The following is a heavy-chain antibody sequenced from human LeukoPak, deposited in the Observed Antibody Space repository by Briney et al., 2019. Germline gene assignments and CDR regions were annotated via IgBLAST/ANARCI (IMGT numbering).Heavy chain of an antibody. J-gene: IGHJ5*02. D-gene: IGHD3-10*01. CDR1: GYTFTGYY. CDR3: ARAMIMVRGVINVKRFDP. Sequence: GASVKVSCKASGYTFTGYYMHWVRQARGQGLEGMGWINPNSGGTNYAQKLQGRVTMPRDTSIRTAYMELSRLRSDVTAVYYCARAMIMVRGVINVKRFDPSGPGTVVTVSS. CDR2: INPNSGGT. V-gene: IGHV1-2*02.